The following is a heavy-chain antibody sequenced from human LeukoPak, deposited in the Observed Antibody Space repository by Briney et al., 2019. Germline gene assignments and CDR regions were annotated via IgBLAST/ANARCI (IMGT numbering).Heavy chain of an antibody. D-gene: IGHD6-19*01. V-gene: IGHV4-30-4*01. Sequence: SQTLSLTCTVSGGSISSGDYYWSWIRQPPGKGLEWIGYIYYSGSTNYNPSLKSRVAISLDTSKSQFSLKLTSVTAADTAVYYCARSGGYSSPQNYWGQGTLVTVSS. CDR2: IYYSGST. CDR3: ARSGGYSSPQNY. CDR1: GGSISSGDYY. J-gene: IGHJ4*02.